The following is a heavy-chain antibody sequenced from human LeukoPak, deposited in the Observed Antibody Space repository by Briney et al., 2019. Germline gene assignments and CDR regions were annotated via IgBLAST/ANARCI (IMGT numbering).Heavy chain of an antibody. J-gene: IGHJ5*02. CDR3: ARAVTYFYGSVTYDWFDP. D-gene: IGHD3-10*01. Sequence: GESLRLSCAASGFTFSSYWMHWVRQTPGKGLMWVSRIESDGSTIYADSVKDRFTISRDNGKNTVYLQMNSLRVDDTAMYYCARAVTYFYGSVTYDWFDPWGQGTLVTVSS. CDR2: IESDGST. CDR1: GFTFSSYW. V-gene: IGHV3-74*01.